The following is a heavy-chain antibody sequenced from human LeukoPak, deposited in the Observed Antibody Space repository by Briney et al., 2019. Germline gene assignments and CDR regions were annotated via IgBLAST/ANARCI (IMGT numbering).Heavy chain of an antibody. D-gene: IGHD3-10*01. Sequence: GGSLRLSCAASGIPFSSYGMHWVRQAPGKGLEWVAFIRYDGSDKYYVDSVKGRFTISRDNSKNTVDLQMNSLRVEDTAVYYCAKDPSGAGDYWSRGTLVTVAS. CDR3: AKDPSGAGDY. J-gene: IGHJ4*02. CDR1: GIPFSSYG. V-gene: IGHV3-30*02. CDR2: IRYDGSDK.